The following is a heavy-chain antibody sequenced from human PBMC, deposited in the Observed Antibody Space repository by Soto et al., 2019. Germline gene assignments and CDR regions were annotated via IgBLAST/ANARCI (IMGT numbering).Heavy chain of an antibody. Sequence: ASVKVSCKVSGYTLTELSMHWVRQAPGKGLEWMGGFDPEDGETIYAQKFQGRVTMTEDTSTDTAYMELSSLRSEDTAVYYCATPDPTAMVISFDYWGQGTLVTVSS. D-gene: IGHD5-18*01. CDR3: ATPDPTAMVISFDY. CDR2: FDPEDGET. J-gene: IGHJ4*02. V-gene: IGHV1-24*01. CDR1: GYTLTELS.